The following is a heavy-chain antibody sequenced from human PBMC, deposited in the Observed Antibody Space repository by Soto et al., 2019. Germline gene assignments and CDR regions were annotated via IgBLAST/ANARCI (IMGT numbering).Heavy chain of an antibody. CDR1: GGTFSSYP. CDR2: IIPILGIA. Sequence: ASVKVSCKASGGTFSSYPISWVRQAPGQGLEWMGRIIPILGIANYAQKFQGRVTITADKSTSTAYMELSSLRSEDTAVYYCASGRDYYYGSGSYYENEDYWGQGTLVTVSS. J-gene: IGHJ4*02. CDR3: ASGRDYYYGSGSYYENEDY. D-gene: IGHD3-10*01. V-gene: IGHV1-69*02.